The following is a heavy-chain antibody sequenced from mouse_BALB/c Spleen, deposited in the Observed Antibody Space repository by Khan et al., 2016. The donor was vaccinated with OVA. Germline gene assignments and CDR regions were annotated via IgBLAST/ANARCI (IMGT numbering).Heavy chain of an antibody. Sequence: EVKLVESGGDLVKPGGSLKLSCAASGFTFSTYGMSWVRQTPDMRLEWVATISSGGHYTYYPDSVKGRFTISSSNAKNTLYLQMSSLKSEDTAIDYCARLAYYYNSEGFAYWGQGTLVTVSA. J-gene: IGHJ3*01. CDR1: GFTFSTYG. CDR2: ISSGGHYT. D-gene: IGHD1-1*02. CDR3: ARLAYYYNSEGFAY. V-gene: IGHV5-6*01.